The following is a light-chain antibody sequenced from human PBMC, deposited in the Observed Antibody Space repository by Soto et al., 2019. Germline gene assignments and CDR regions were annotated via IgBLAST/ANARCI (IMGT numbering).Light chain of an antibody. CDR3: KQYFSSSWT. Sequence: DIQMTQSPSTLSASIGDRVTFTCRASHGISTYLAWYQRIPGKAPKLLMYDASTLERGVPSRFSSSGSGTDFTLTISSLQPDDFATYFCKQYFSSSWTFGQGTTVEIK. CDR2: DAS. CDR1: HGISTY. V-gene: IGKV1-5*01. J-gene: IGKJ1*01.